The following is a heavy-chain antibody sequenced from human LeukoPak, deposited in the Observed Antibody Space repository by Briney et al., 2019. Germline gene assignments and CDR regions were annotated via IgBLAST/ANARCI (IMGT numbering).Heavy chain of an antibody. Sequence: SETLSLTCTVSGGSISGGKDFWAWIRQPPGKGLEWIGSIYYSGSTYYNPSLKSRATISVDTSKSEFSLNLHSVTAADTAVYFCARRGITYSSSFFDSWGQGTLATVSS. CDR3: ARRGITYSSSFFDS. CDR2: IYYSGST. D-gene: IGHD6-13*01. CDR1: GGSISGGKDF. J-gene: IGHJ4*02. V-gene: IGHV4-39*01.